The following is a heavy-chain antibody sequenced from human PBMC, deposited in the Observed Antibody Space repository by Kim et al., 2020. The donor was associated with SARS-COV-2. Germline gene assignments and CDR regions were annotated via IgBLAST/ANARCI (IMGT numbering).Heavy chain of an antibody. Sequence: SETLSLTCAVYGGSFSGYYWSWIRQPPGKGLEWIGEINHSGSTNYNPSLKSRVTISVDTSKNQFSLKLSSVTAADTAVYYCARGTGYCSSTSCYPFDYWG. CDR1: GGSFSGYY. J-gene: IGHJ4*01. CDR3: ARGTGYCSSTSCYPFDY. CDR2: INHSGST. V-gene: IGHV4-34*01. D-gene: IGHD2-2*01.